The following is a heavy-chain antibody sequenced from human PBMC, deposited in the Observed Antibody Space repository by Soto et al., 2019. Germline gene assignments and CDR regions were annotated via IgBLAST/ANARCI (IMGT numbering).Heavy chain of an antibody. J-gene: IGHJ5*02. Sequence: EGCLRRSGAASGFTFISYAMSCFLQSPVKGLEWVSAISGSGGSTYYADSVKGRFTISRDNSKNTLYLQMNSLRAEDTAVYYCAKARGYSYGHNWFDPWGQGTLVTVSS. CDR1: GFTFISYA. D-gene: IGHD5-18*01. CDR2: ISGSGGST. V-gene: IGHV3-23*01. CDR3: AKARGYSYGHNWFDP.